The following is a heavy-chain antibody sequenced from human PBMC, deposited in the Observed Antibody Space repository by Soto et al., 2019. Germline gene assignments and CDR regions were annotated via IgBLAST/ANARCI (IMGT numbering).Heavy chain of an antibody. J-gene: IGHJ4*02. Sequence: QVQLQESGPGLVKPSQTLSLTCTVSGGSISSGDYYWSWIRQPPGKGLEWIGYIYHSGSTYYNPYLKSRGTIPVATSKNQFSLEMSSVTAADRAVYYCAGESGRMMATIEFDYWGQGTLVTVSS. CDR1: GGSISSGDYY. D-gene: IGHD5-12*01. CDR3: AGESGRMMATIEFDY. CDR2: IYHSGST. V-gene: IGHV4-30-4*01.